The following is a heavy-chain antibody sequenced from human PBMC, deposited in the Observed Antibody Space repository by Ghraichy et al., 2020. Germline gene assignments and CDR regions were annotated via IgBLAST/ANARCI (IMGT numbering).Heavy chain of an antibody. CDR1: GGSITSNTYF. Sequence: SETLSLTCTVSGGSITSNTYFWGWIRQPPGKGLEWIGSIVYDGSTYYNPSLKSRVAMSVDTSKNQFSLNLRSVTATDTAVYYCAREDSGASDDSFDIWGQGTMVTVSS. CDR3: AREDSGASDDSFDI. V-gene: IGHV4-39*01. CDR2: IVYDGST. D-gene: IGHD1-26*01. J-gene: IGHJ3*02.